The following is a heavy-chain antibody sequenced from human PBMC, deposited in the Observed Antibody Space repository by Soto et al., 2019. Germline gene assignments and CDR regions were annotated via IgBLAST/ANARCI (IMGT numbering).Heavy chain of an antibody. CDR2: IRSKADGGTA. Sequence: EVQLVESGGGLVKPGGTLRLSCAASGFTFRNAWMSWVRQFPGKGLEWVGRIRSKADGGTADYAAPGEGRFTISRDDSKNTLYLQMNSLKPEDTAVYFCAADDSVASANVDYWGQGTLVTVSP. J-gene: IGHJ4*02. V-gene: IGHV3-15*01. CDR1: GFTFRNAW. D-gene: IGHD2-15*01. CDR3: AADDSVASANVDY.